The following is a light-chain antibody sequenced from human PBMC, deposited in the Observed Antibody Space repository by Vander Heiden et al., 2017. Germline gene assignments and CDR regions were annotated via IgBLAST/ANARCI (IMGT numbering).Light chain of an antibody. Sequence: QSALTQPASVSGSPGPSIPSSCTGSSSDVGIYNLVSWYQQHPGKAPKLIIYDVSYRPSGVSNRFSGSKSGNTASLTISGLQAEDEADYYCSSKGTSTLVVFGGGTKVTVL. CDR3: SSKGTSTLVV. CDR2: DVS. J-gene: IGLJ2*01. CDR1: SSDVGIYNL. V-gene: IGLV2-14*02.